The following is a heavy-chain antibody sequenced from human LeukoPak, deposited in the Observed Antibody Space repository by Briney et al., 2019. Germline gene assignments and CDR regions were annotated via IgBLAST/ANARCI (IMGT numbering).Heavy chain of an antibody. J-gene: IGHJ4*02. Sequence: SETPSLTCPGSACSISNYYWSWIRQPPGKGMGWIGYISYRGSTNYNPSLQSRVTISIDTSKNQGALKLGSGAAGDTAVYYCARLGPAAGTSFDYWGQGTLVTVSS. CDR2: ISYRGST. CDR1: ACSISNYY. V-gene: IGHV4-59*08. D-gene: IGHD6-13*01. CDR3: ARLGPAAGTSFDY.